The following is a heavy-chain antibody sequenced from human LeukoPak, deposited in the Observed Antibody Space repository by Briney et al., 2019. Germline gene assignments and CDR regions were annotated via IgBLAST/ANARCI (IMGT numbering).Heavy chain of an antibody. CDR2: ISGSGAST. D-gene: IGHD3-22*01. V-gene: IGHV3-23*01. CDR3: ARDEGGYDSSGYYYAFDY. J-gene: IGHJ4*02. Sequence: GGSLRLSCAASGFTFSSYAMSWVRQAPGKGLEWVSAISGSGASTYYADSVKGRFTISRDNAKNTLYLQMNSLRAEDTAVYYCARDEGGYDSSGYYYAFDYWGQGTLVTVSS. CDR1: GFTFSSYA.